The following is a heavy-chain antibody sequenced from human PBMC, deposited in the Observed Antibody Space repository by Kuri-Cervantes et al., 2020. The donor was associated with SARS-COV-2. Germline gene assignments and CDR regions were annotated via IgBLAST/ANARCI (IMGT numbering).Heavy chain of an antibody. J-gene: IGHJ6*02. CDR3: ARVEVAGMSYGMDV. CDR2: IYSGSST. V-gene: IGHV3-66*02. Sequence: GESLKISCAASGFTVSSNYMSWVRQAPGQGLEWVSVIYSGSSTYYADSVQGRFTISRDNSKNTLYLQMNSLRAEDTAVYYCARVEVAGMSYGMDVWGQGTTVTVSS. D-gene: IGHD6-19*01. CDR1: GFTVSSNY.